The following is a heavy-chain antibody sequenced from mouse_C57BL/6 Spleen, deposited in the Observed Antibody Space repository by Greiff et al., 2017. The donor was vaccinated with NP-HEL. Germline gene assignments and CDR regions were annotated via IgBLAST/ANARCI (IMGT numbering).Heavy chain of an antibody. Sequence: VQLQQSGPELVKPGASVKISCKASGYTFTDYYINWVKQRPGQGLEWIGWIYPGSGNTKYNEKFKGKATLTADKSSSTAYMQFSSLTSEDSAIYYCARERGDYAMDYWGQGTSVTVSS. CDR2: IYPGSGNT. CDR3: ARERGDYAMDY. V-gene: IGHV1-84*01. J-gene: IGHJ4*01. CDR1: GYTFTDYY.